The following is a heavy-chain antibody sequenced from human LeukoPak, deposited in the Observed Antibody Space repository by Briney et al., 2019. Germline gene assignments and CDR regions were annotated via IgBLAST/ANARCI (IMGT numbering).Heavy chain of an antibody. Sequence: GGSLRLSCAASRFTFSSYWMSWVRQAPGKGLEWVANIKQDGSEKYYVDSVKGRFTISRDNAKNSLYLQMNSLRAEVTAMYYCARDLDGIVAAAYFDYWGQGTLVTLSS. CDR2: IKQDGSEK. J-gene: IGHJ4*02. CDR1: RFTFSSYW. V-gene: IGHV3-7*01. CDR3: ARDLDGIVAAAYFDY. D-gene: IGHD6-13*01.